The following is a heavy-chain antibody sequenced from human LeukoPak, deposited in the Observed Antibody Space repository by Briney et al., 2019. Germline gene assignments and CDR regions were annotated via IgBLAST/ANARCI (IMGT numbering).Heavy chain of an antibody. CDR1: GGSFSGYY. Sequence: SETLSLTCAVYGGSFSGYYWSWIRQPPGKGLEWIGEINHSGSTNYNPSLKSRVTISVGTSKNQFSLKLSSVTAADMAVYYCARPYSSGWSFDYWGQGTLVTVSS. V-gene: IGHV4-34*01. D-gene: IGHD6-19*01. CDR3: ARPYSSGWSFDY. J-gene: IGHJ4*02. CDR2: INHSGST.